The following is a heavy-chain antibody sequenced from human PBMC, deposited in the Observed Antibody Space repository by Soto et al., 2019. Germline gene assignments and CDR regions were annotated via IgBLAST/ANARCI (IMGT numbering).Heavy chain of an antibody. D-gene: IGHD2-2*02. CDR2: ISYDGSNK. J-gene: IGHJ4*02. CDR1: GFTFSSYA. CDR3: ARDPYCSSTSCYKGPFDY. Sequence: PEGSLRLSCAASGFTFSSYAMHWVRQAPGKGLEWVAVISYDGSNKYYADSVKGRFTISRDNSKNTLYLQMNSLRAGDTAVYYCARDPYCSSTSCYKGPFDYWGQGTLVTVSS. V-gene: IGHV3-30-3*01.